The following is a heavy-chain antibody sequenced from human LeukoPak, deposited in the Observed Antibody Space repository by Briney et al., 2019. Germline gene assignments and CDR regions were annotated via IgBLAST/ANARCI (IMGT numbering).Heavy chain of an antibody. D-gene: IGHD3-3*01. J-gene: IGHJ4*02. CDR1: GFTFSSYW. CDR2: IKQDGSEK. Sequence: GGSLRLSCAASGFTFSSYWMSWVRQAPGKGLEWVAHIKQDGSEKYYVDSVKGGFTISRDNAKNSLYLQMNSLRAEDTAVYYCARADDFWSGYYTGLLGYWGQGTLVTVSS. V-gene: IGHV3-7*01. CDR3: ARADDFWSGYYTGLLGY.